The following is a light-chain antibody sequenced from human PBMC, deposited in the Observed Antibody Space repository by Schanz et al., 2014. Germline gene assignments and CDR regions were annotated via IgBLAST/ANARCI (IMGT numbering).Light chain of an antibody. CDR2: AGS. Sequence: IVMTQSPATLSVSPGERVTLSCRASQSVASNLAWYQHKTGQAPRLLIYAGSKRATGIPARFSGSGSGTDFTLTISRLEPEDFAVYYCQQYGSSPWTFGQGTKVEIK. J-gene: IGKJ1*01. V-gene: IGKV3-20*01. CDR3: QQYGSSPWT. CDR1: QSVASN.